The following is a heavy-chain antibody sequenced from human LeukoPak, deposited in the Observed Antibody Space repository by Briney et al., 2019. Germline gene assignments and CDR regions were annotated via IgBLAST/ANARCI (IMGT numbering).Heavy chain of an antibody. CDR3: ARTRTVTTGWYFDL. J-gene: IGHJ2*01. CDR2: IYYSGST. CDR1: GGSISSYY. V-gene: IGHV4-59*01. Sequence: SETLSLTCTVSGGSISSYYWSWIRQPPGKGLEWIGYIYYSGSTNYNPSLKSRVTISVDTSKNQFSLKLSSVTAAAPAVYYCARTRTVTTGWYFDLWGRGTLVTVSS. D-gene: IGHD4-17*01.